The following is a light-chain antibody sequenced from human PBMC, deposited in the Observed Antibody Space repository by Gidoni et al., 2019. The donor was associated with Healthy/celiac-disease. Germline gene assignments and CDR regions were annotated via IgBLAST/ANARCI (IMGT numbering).Light chain of an antibody. J-gene: IGKJ2*03. V-gene: IGKV1-39*01. Sequence: DIQMTQSPSSLSASVGDRVTITCRARQSINSYLNWYQQKPGKAPKLLIYAASSLQTGVPSGFSGSGSGTDFTLTISSLQPEDFATYYCQQGYSTPYSFGQGTKLEIK. CDR2: AAS. CDR3: QQGYSTPYS. CDR1: QSINSY.